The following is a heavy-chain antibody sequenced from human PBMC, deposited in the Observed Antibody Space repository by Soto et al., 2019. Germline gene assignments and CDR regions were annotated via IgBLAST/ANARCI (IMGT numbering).Heavy chain of an antibody. CDR3: ARDTYYYDSSDHFSGDPFDI. D-gene: IGHD3-22*01. V-gene: IGHV3-74*01. J-gene: IGHJ3*02. Sequence: GGSLRLSCAASGFTSSSYWIHWVRQAPGKGLVWVSRISNDGSSTNYADSVKGRFTISRDNAKNTVYLQMNSLRAEDTAVYYCARDTYYYDSSDHFSGDPFDIWGQGTMVTVSS. CDR2: ISNDGSST. CDR1: GFTSSSYW.